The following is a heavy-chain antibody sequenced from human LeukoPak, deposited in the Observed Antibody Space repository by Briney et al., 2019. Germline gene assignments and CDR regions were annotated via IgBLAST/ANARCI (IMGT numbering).Heavy chain of an antibody. D-gene: IGHD1-26*01. CDR2: ISAYNGNT. Sequence: GASVKVPCKASGYTFTSYGISWVRQAPGQGLEWMGWISAYNGNTNYAQKLQGRVTMTTDTSTSTAYMELRSLRSDDTAVYYCAIHSGSYLSRRRATIGPFDYWGQGTLVTVSS. CDR1: GYTFTSYG. V-gene: IGHV1-18*01. J-gene: IGHJ4*02. CDR3: AIHSGSYLSRRRATIGPFDY.